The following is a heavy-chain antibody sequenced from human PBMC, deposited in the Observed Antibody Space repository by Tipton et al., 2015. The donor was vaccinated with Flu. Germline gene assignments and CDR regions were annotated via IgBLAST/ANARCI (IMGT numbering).Heavy chain of an antibody. CDR1: GGSISSSNW. CDR2: IYHSGST. CDR3: ASVRRNYGDYIL. D-gene: IGHD4-17*01. V-gene: IGHV4-4*02. J-gene: IGHJ4*02. Sequence: SLRLSCAVSGGSISSSNWWSWVRQPPGKGLEWIGEIYHSGSTNYNPSLKSRVTISVDKSKNQFSLKLSSVTAADTAVYYCASVRRNYGDYILWGQGTLVTVSS.